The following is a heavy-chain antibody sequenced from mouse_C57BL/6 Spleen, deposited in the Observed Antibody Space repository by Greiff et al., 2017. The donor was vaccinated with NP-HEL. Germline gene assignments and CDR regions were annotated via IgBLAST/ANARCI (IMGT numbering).Heavy chain of an antibody. J-gene: IGHJ3*01. CDR1: GYTFTDYE. Sequence: QVQLQQSGAELVRPGASVTLSCKASGYTFTDYEMHWVKQTPVHGLEWIGAIDPETGGTAYNQKFKGKAILTADKSSSTAYMELRSLTSEDSAVYYCTRVYDGSSAWFAYWGQGTLVTVSA. CDR3: TRVYDGSSAWFAY. D-gene: IGHD2-3*01. V-gene: IGHV1-15*01. CDR2: IDPETGGT.